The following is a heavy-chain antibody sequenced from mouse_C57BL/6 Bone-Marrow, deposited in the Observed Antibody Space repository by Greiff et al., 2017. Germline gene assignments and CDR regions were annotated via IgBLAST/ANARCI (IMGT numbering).Heavy chain of an antibody. CDR3: ARPCYSNYWYFDV. V-gene: IGHV1-55*01. CDR1: GYTFTSYW. Sequence: QVQLQQPGAELVKPGASVKMSCKASGYTFTSYWITWVKQRPGQGLEWIGDIYPGSGSTNYNDKFKSKATLTVDTSASTAYMQLSSLTSEDSAVYYCARPCYSNYWYFDVWGTGTTVTVSS. CDR2: IYPGSGST. J-gene: IGHJ1*03. D-gene: IGHD2-5*01.